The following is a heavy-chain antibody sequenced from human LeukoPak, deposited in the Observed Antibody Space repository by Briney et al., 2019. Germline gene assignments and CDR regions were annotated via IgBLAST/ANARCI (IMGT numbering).Heavy chain of an antibody. D-gene: IGHD2-2*01. CDR3: ARGNQQLPRSTPDY. CDR2: IKTDGSTT. J-gene: IGHJ4*02. Sequence: GGSLRLSCAVSGFTFSSSWMHWVRQAPGKGLVWVSHIKTDGSTTAYADSVRGRFTISRDNAKNTLYLQMNSLRAEDTGVYYCARGNQQLPRSTPDYWGQETLVTVSS. CDR1: GFTFSSSW. V-gene: IGHV3-74*01.